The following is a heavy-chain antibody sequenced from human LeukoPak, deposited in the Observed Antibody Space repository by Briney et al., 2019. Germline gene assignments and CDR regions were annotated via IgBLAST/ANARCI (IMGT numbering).Heavy chain of an antibody. CDR2: ISYDGSNK. CDR1: GFTFSSYG. CDR3: AKGRLIAVAGSFDY. J-gene: IGHJ4*02. Sequence: GGSLRLSCAASGFTFSSYGMRWVRQAPGKGLEWVAVISYDGSNKYYADSVKGRFTISRDNSKNTLYLQMNSLRAEDTAVYYCAKGRLIAVAGSFDYWGQGTLVTVSS. V-gene: IGHV3-30*18. D-gene: IGHD6-19*01.